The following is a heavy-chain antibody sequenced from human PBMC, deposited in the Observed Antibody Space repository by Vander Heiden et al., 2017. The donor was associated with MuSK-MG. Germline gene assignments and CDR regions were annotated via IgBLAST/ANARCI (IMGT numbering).Heavy chain of an antibody. CDR2: IIPIFGTA. CDR3: ACSPRYDDGWGSYHYFDY. V-gene: IGHV1-69*06. D-gene: IGHD3-16*01. CDR1: EGTFSSYA. J-gene: IGHJ4*02. Sequence: QVQLVQSGAEVKKPGSSVKVSCKASEGTFSSYAISWVRQAPGQGLEWMGGIIPIFGTANYAQKFQGRVTITADKSTSTAYMELSSLRSEDTAVYYCACSPRYDDGWGSYHYFDYWGQGTLVTVSS.